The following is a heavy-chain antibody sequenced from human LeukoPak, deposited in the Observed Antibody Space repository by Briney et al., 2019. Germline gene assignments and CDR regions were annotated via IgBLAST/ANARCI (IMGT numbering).Heavy chain of an antibody. V-gene: IGHV1-8*03. CDR1: GYTFTSYD. Sequence: APVKVSCKASGYTFTSYDINWVRQATGQGLEWMGWMNPNSGNTGYAQKFQGRVTITRNTSISTAYMELSSLRSEDTAVYYCARGRSLMVYEGGADYWGQGTLVTVSS. J-gene: IGHJ4*02. CDR2: MNPNSGNT. D-gene: IGHD2-8*01. CDR3: ARGRSLMVYEGGADY.